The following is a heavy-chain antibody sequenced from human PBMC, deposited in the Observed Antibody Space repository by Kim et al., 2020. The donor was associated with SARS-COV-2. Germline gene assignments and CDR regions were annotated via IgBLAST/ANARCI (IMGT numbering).Heavy chain of an antibody. V-gene: IGHV3-48*03. CDR1: GFTSSSYE. Sequence: GGSLRLSCAASGFTSSSYEMNWVRQAPGKGLEWVSYISSSGSTIYYADSVKGRFTFSRANAKNSLYLQLNSLRAEDTAVYYCVSATYSSSWSGRYYYYY. D-gene: IGHD6-13*01. CDR2: ISSSGSTI. J-gene: IGHJ6*03. CDR3: VSATYSSSWSGRYYYYY.